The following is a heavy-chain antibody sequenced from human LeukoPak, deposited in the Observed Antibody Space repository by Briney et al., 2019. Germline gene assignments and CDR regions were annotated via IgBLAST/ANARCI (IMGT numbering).Heavy chain of an antibody. CDR1: GFTFSSFA. Sequence: GGSLRLSCAASGFTFSSFAMSWVRQAPGKGLEWVSAISGSGGSTYYADSVRGRFTISRDNSKNTLYLQMNSLRAEDTAVYYCAKDRKYCSSTSCPYYFDYWGQGTLVTVSS. V-gene: IGHV3-23*01. CDR2: ISGSGGST. D-gene: IGHD2-2*01. CDR3: AKDRKYCSSTSCPYYFDY. J-gene: IGHJ4*02.